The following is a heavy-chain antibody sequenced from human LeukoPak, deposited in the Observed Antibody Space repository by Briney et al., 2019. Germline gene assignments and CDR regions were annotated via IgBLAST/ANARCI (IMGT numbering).Heavy chain of an antibody. CDR3: ARDTWSGYSDY. D-gene: IGHD3-3*01. CDR2: IYTSGST. Sequence: SETLSLTCAVSGYSISSYYWSWIRQPAGKGLEWIGRIYTSGSTNYNPSLKSRVTMSVDTSKNQFSLRLSSVTAADTAVYYCARDTWSGYSDYWGQGTLVTVSS. V-gene: IGHV4-4*07. J-gene: IGHJ4*02. CDR1: GYSISSYY.